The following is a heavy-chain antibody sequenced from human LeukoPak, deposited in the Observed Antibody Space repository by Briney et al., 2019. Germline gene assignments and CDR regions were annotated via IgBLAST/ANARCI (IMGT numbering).Heavy chain of an antibody. J-gene: IGHJ4*02. CDR1: GFTFSSYA. Sequence: GGSLRLSCAASGFTFSSYAMSWVRQAPGKGLEWVSAISGSGGSTYYADSVKGRFTISRDNSKNTLYLQMNSLRAEDTAVYYCAKELFDSQQLVPYFDYWGQGTLVTVSS. V-gene: IGHV3-23*01. D-gene: IGHD6-13*01. CDR3: AKELFDSQQLVPYFDY. CDR2: ISGSGGST.